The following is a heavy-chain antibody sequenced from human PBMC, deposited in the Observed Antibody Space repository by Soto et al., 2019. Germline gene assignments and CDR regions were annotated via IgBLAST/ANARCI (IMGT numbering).Heavy chain of an antibody. D-gene: IGHD5-18*01. J-gene: IGHJ6*02. CDR1: GFSLSTSGMC. CDR3: ARIRQEWIQLWLSRGAYFYHGMDV. V-gene: IGHV2-70*01. CDR2: IDWDDDK. Sequence: SGPTLVNPTQTLTLTCTFSGFSLSTSGMCVSWIRQPPGKALEWLALIDWDDDKYYSTSLKTRLTISKDTSKNQVVLTMTNMDPVDTATYYRARIRQEWIQLWLSRGAYFYHGMDVWGQGTTVTVSS.